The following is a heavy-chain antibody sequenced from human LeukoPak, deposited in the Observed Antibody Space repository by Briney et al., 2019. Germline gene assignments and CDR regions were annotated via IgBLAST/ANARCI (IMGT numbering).Heavy chain of an antibody. J-gene: IGHJ3*02. CDR1: GFTVSSDY. Sequence: GGSLRLSCAASGFTVSSDYMSWVRQAPGKGLEWASILYSGSGTYYADSVKGRFTISRDNSKNTLYLRMNSLRVEDTAVYYCARAQGGMVAFDIWGQGTMVTVSS. CDR3: ARAQGGMVAFDI. D-gene: IGHD4/OR15-4a*01. V-gene: IGHV3-66*01. CDR2: LYSGSGT.